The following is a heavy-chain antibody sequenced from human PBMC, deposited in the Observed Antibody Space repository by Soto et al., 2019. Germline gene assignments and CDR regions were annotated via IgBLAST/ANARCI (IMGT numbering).Heavy chain of an antibody. D-gene: IGHD3-3*01. Sequence: PGGSLRLSCAASGFTFSSYGMHWVRQAPGKGLEWVAVIWYDGSNKYYADSVKGRFTISRDNSKNTLYLQMNSLRAEDTAVYYCAREQRQHYYDFWSGSWFDPWGQGTLVTVSS. CDR2: IWYDGSNK. CDR3: AREQRQHYYDFWSGSWFDP. CDR1: GFTFSSYG. V-gene: IGHV3-33*01. J-gene: IGHJ5*02.